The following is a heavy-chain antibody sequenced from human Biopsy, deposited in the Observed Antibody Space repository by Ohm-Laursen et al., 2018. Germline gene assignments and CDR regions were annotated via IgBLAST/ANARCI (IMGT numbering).Heavy chain of an antibody. CDR2: IYYTGKT. V-gene: IGHV4-59*11. D-gene: IGHD6-19*01. CDR3: GRVWLWRGYGMDV. J-gene: IGHJ6*02. Sequence: SETLSLTCSVSGGSMSDHYWSWLRQTPGKGLEWLGYIYYTGKTTHNPSLESRITISVDTSKNKFSLQLDSMTAADTAVYYCGRVWLWRGYGMDVWGQGTTVTVSS. CDR1: GGSMSDHY.